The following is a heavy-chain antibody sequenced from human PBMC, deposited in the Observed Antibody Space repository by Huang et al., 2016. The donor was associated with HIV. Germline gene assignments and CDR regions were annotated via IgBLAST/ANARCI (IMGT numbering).Heavy chain of an antibody. J-gene: IGHJ3*02. Sequence: QIQLMQSGPELKQPGASVKVSCQASGYPFTSYGIIWVRQAPGPGPEWMGWISASSGDTEYAQKFQGRVTLTTDTSTNIAYMELRSLRSDDTAKYYCARDPKYHRIGYYRQRRGIDIWGQGTMVIVSS. V-gene: IGHV1-18*01. D-gene: IGHD3-22*01. CDR1: GYPFTSYG. CDR3: ARDPKYHRIGYYRQRRGIDI. CDR2: ISASSGDT.